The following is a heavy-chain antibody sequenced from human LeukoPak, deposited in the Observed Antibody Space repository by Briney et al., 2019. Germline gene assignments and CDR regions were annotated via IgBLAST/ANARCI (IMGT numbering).Heavy chain of an antibody. D-gene: IGHD5-12*01. CDR1: GGSISSGGYY. J-gene: IGHJ4*02. Sequence: SQTLSLTCTVSGGSISSGGYYWSWIRQHPGKGLEWIGYIYYSGRTYYNPSLKSRVTISVDTSKNQFSLKLSSMTGADTAVYYCARVIYAGGSSGYDLFDYWGQGTLVTVSS. CDR2: IYYSGRT. CDR3: ARVIYAGGSSGYDLFDY. V-gene: IGHV4-31*03.